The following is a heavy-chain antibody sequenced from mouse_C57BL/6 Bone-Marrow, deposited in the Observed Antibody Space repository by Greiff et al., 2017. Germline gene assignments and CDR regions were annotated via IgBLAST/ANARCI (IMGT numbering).Heavy chain of an antibody. D-gene: IGHD1-1*01. CDR2: IDPETGGT. CDR3: TRKCYYYGSSFAY. V-gene: IGHV1-15*01. CDR1: GYTFTDYE. Sequence: QFQLQQSGAELVRPGASVTLSCKASGYTFTDYEMHWVKQTPVHGLEWIGAIDPETGGTAYNQKFKGKAILTADKSSSTAYMELRSLTSEASVVYYCTRKCYYYGSSFAYWGQGTLVTVSA. J-gene: IGHJ3*01.